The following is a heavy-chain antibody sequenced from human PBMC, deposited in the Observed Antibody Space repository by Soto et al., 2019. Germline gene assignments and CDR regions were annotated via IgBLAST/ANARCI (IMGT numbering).Heavy chain of an antibody. V-gene: IGHV4-39*01. Sequence: SETLSLTCTVSGGSITSSSYYWGWIRQPPGKGLLWIGSIYYSGSTYYNPSLKSRVTISVDTSKSQLSLKLSSVTAADTAVYYCARHSSSSWSYYYYMDVWGKGTTVTVSS. CDR2: IYYSGST. CDR3: ARHSSSSWSYYYYMDV. D-gene: IGHD6-13*01. CDR1: GGSITSSSYY. J-gene: IGHJ6*03.